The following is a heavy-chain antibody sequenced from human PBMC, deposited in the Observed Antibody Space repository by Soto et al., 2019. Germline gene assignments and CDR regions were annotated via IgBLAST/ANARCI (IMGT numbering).Heavy chain of an antibody. J-gene: IGHJ4*02. V-gene: IGHV3-30*18. D-gene: IGHD4-17*01. CDR3: AKNRWGYGEYPPFDY. CDR2: ISYDGSNK. CDR1: GFTFNKYG. Sequence: QVQLVESGGSVVQPGRSLRLSCAASGFTFNKYGIHWVRQAPGKGLEWVAVISYDGSNKDYGDSVKGRFTISRDNSKNILYLQLNSLRAEDTAVYYCAKNRWGYGEYPPFDYWGQGTLVTVSS.